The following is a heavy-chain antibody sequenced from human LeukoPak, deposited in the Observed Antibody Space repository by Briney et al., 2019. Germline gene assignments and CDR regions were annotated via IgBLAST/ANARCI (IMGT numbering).Heavy chain of an antibody. Sequence: SETLSLTCTVSGGSISSGGYYWSWIRQHPGKGLEWIGYTYYSGSTYYNPSLKSRVTMSVDTSKNQFSLKLSSVTAADTAVYYCARIYYDILTGYVTFDYWGQGTLVTVSS. D-gene: IGHD3-9*01. V-gene: IGHV4-31*03. CDR1: GGSISSGGYY. J-gene: IGHJ4*02. CDR3: ARIYYDILTGYVTFDY. CDR2: TYYSGST.